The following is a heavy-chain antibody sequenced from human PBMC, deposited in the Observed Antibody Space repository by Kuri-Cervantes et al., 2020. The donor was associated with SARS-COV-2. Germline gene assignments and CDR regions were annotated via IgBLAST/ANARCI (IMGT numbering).Heavy chain of an antibody. J-gene: IGHJ5*02. CDR2: IYSSGST. Sequence: GSLRLSCPVSGASVSSASYFWSWIRQPPGKGLEWIGSIYSSGSTDYNPSLKSRVTISVDRSKNQFSLKLSSVTAADTAVYYCARKSVRGIWFDPWGQGTLVTVSS. CDR1: GASVSSASYF. V-gene: IGHV4-61*01. CDR3: ARKSVRGIWFDP. D-gene: IGHD3-10*01.